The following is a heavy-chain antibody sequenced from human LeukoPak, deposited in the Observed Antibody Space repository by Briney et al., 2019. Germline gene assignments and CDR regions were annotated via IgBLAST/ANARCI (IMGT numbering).Heavy chain of an antibody. CDR2: IIPIFGTA. CDR3: ARTPLANEIYNWFDP. J-gene: IGHJ5*02. D-gene: IGHD1-1*01. V-gene: IGHV1-69*05. CDR1: GGTFSSYA. Sequence: GASVKVSCKASGGTFSSYAISWVRQAPGQGLEWMGGIIPIFGTASYAQKFQGRVTITTDESTSTAYMELSSLRSEDTAVYYCARTPLANEIYNWFDPWGQGTLVTVSS.